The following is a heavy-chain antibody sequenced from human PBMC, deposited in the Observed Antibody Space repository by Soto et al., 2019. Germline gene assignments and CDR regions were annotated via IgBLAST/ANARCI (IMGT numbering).Heavy chain of an antibody. CDR2: VNPSGGHT. Sequence: QVQLVQSGAEVKKPGASVKVSCKASGDTFTDYYIHWVRQAPGQGLEWMGTVNPSGGHTTYAQHFLGRMAMTRDTSTSTLYLELTSLTSEDTAVYYCASGGPAVVVTAALDFWGQGTLVTVSS. J-gene: IGHJ4*02. V-gene: IGHV1-46*01. D-gene: IGHD2-21*02. CDR3: ASGGPAVVVTAALDF. CDR1: GDTFTDYY.